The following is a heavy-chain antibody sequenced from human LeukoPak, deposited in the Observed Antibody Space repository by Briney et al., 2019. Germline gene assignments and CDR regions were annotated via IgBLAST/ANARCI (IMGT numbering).Heavy chain of an antibody. V-gene: IGHV4-4*07. D-gene: IGHD6-13*01. CDR3: ARQIASAGTAGFDF. CDR1: GGSFTDYY. Sequence: SETLSLTCTVSGGSFTDYYWGWIRQPPGKGLEWIGRIYSTGSTNYNPSLKSRVTMSVDTSKNQFSLRLRSVTAADTAVYYCARQIASAGTAGFDFWGQGAPVTVSS. CDR2: IYSTGST. J-gene: IGHJ4*02.